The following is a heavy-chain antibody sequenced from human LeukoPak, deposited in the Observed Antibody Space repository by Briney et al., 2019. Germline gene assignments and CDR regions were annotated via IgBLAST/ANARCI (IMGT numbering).Heavy chain of an antibody. D-gene: IGHD6-19*01. J-gene: IGHJ2*01. CDR1: GFTFSSYA. CDR2: ISYDGSNK. CDR3: ARDFSWDQTVAGTQILWYFDL. Sequence: PGRSLRLSCAASGFTFSSYAMHWVRQAPGKGLEWVAVISYDGSNKYYADSVKGRFTISRDNSKNTLYLQMNSLRAEDTAVYYCARDFSWDQTVAGTQILWYFDLWGRSTLVTVSS. V-gene: IGHV3-30-3*01.